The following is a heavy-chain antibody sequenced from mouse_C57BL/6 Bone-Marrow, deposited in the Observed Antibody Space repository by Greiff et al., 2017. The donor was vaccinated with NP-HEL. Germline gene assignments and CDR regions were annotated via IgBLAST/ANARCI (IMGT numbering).Heavy chain of an antibody. CDR2: IDPENGDT. J-gene: IGHJ3*01. V-gene: IGHV14-4*01. CDR3: TTSHYSNYVSWFAY. CDR1: GFNIKDDY. Sequence: VQLKESGAELVRPGASVKLSCTASGFNIKDDYMHWVKQRPEQGLEWIGWIDPENGDTEYASKFQGKATITADTSSNTAYLQLSSLTSEDTAVYYCTTSHYSNYVSWFAYWGQGTLVTVSA. D-gene: IGHD2-5*01.